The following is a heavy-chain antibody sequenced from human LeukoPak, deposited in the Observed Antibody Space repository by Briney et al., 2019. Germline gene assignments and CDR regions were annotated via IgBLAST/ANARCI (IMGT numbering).Heavy chain of an antibody. J-gene: IGHJ3*02. CDR3: ARDHGSSKEDDAFDI. CDR2: INAGNGNT. Sequence: ASVKVSCKASGYTFTNYAMHWVRQAPGQKLEWMGWINAGNGNTKYSQKFQGRVTITRDTSASTAYMELSSLRSEDTAVYYCARDHGSSKEDDAFDIWGQGTMVTVSS. D-gene: IGHD6-13*01. V-gene: IGHV1-3*01. CDR1: GYTFTNYA.